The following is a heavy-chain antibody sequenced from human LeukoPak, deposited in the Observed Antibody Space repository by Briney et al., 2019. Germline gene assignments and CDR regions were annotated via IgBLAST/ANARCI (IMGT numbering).Heavy chain of an antibody. Sequence: GGSLRLSCAASGFTFSSYSMNWVRQAPGKGLEWVSSISSSSSYIYYADSVKGRFTISRDSAKNSLYLQMNSLRAEDTAVYYCARDNMLKRYSSSCLDYWGQGTLVTVSS. CDR1: GFTFSSYS. D-gene: IGHD6-13*01. CDR2: ISSSSSYI. CDR3: ARDNMLKRYSSSCLDY. V-gene: IGHV3-21*01. J-gene: IGHJ4*02.